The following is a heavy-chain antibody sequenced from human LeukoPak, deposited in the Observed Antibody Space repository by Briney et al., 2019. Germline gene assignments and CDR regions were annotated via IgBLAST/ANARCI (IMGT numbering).Heavy chain of an antibody. D-gene: IGHD6-19*01. V-gene: IGHV3-23*01. CDR2: ISGSGGST. CDR3: AKLASPYSSGWYIDY. CDR1: GFTFSSYA. J-gene: IGHJ4*02. Sequence: GGSLRLSCAASGFTFSSYAMSWVRQAPGKGLEWVSAISGSGGSTYYADSAKGRFTISRDNSKNTLYLQMNSLRAEDTAVYYCAKLASPYSSGWYIDYWGQGTLVTVSS.